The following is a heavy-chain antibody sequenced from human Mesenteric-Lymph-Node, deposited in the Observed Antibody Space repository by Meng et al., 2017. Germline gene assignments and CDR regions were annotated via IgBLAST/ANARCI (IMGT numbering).Heavy chain of an antibody. CDR1: GGTFSSYA. Sequence: ASAKVSCKASGGTFSSYAISWVRQAPGQGFEWMGWISAYSGNTNYAQKLQGRVTMTRDTSTSTVYMELRSLRSDDTAVYYCATLCIAVAGTGNDYWGQGTLVTVSS. CDR2: ISAYSGNT. D-gene: IGHD6-19*01. J-gene: IGHJ4*02. CDR3: ATLCIAVAGTGNDY. V-gene: IGHV1-18*01.